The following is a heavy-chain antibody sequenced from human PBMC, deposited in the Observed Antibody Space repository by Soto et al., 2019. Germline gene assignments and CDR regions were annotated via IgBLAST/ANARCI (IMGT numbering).Heavy chain of an antibody. V-gene: IGHV3-23*01. CDR1: GFTFSSYA. D-gene: IGHD5-18*01. J-gene: IGHJ4*02. CDR3: TKGGHTYAFSPVY. Sequence: EVQLFESGGGLVQPGGSLRLSCAASGFTFSSYAMSWVRQAPGKGLEWVSGISGRGGRIYYADSVKGRFTISRDYSSNTLFLHMNSLRVEDTAVYYCTKGGHTYAFSPVYWGPGALVTVSS. CDR2: ISGRGGRI.